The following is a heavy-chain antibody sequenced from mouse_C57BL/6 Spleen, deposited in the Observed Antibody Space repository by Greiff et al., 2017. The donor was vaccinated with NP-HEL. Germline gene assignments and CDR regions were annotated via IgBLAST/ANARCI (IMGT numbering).Heavy chain of an antibody. J-gene: IGHJ4*01. V-gene: IGHV5-4*01. Sequence: EVQGVESGGGLVKPGGSLKLSCAASGFTFSSYAMSWVRQTPEKRPEWVATISDGGSYTYYPDNVKGRFTISRDNAKNNLYLQMSHLKSEDTAMYYCARDRGDYWGQGTSVTVSS. CDR2: ISDGGSYT. CDR1: GFTFSSYA. CDR3: ARDRGDY.